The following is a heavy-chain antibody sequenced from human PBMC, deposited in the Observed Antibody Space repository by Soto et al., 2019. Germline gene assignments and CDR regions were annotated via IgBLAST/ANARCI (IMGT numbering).Heavy chain of an antibody. Sequence: GGSLRLSCAASGFTVSSNYMSWVRQAPGKGLEWVSVIYSGGSTYYADSVKGRFTISRHNSKNTLYLQMNSLRAEDTAVYYCARDNRLLDSSGYYYYYGMDVWGQGTRSPSP. J-gene: IGHJ6*02. D-gene: IGHD3-22*01. V-gene: IGHV3-53*04. CDR2: IYSGGST. CDR1: GFTVSSNY. CDR3: ARDNRLLDSSGYYYYYGMDV.